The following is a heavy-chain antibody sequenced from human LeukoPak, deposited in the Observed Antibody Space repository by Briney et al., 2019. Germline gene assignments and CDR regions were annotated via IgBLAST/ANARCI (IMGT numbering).Heavy chain of an antibody. Sequence: ASVKVSCKASGYTFTSYDINWVRQATGQGLEWMGWMNPNSGNTGYAQKFQGRVTMTRNTSISTAYMELSSLRSEDTAVYYCARGRYDILFYGMDVWGQGTTVTVSS. V-gene: IGHV1-8*01. CDR3: ARGRYDILFYGMDV. CDR1: GYTFTSYD. D-gene: IGHD3-9*01. J-gene: IGHJ6*02. CDR2: MNPNSGNT.